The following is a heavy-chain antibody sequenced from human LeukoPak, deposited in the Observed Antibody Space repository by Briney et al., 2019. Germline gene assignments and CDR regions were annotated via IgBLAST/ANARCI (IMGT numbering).Heavy chain of an antibody. D-gene: IGHD2-2*01. CDR1: GFTFSGYS. CDR3: ARAECQLLARNYYYAMDV. V-gene: IGHV3-21*04. CDR2: ITSGATKI. J-gene: IGHJ6*02. Sequence: PGGSLRLSCAASGFTFSGYSMHWVRQAPGTGLNWVSSITSGATKIYYADSVKGRFTISRDNAKNSLYLHMNSLRAEDTAMYYCARAECQLLARNYYYAMDVWGQGTTVTVSS.